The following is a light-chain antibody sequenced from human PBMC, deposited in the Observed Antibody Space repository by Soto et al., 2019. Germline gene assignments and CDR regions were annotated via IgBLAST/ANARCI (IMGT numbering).Light chain of an antibody. Sequence: QSVLTQPPSASGTPGQRVTISCSGSSSNIGSNTVNWYQHLPGTAPKLLIYSNNQRPSGVPDRFSGSKSGTSASLAISGLQSEDEADYYCAAWDDSLNGPGVVFGGGTNLTVL. V-gene: IGLV1-44*01. CDR1: SSNIGSNT. CDR2: SNN. CDR3: AAWDDSLNGPGVV. J-gene: IGLJ2*01.